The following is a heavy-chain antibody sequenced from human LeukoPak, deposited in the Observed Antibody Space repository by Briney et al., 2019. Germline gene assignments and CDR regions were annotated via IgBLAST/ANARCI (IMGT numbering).Heavy chain of an antibody. V-gene: IGHV1-46*01. D-gene: IGHD3-10*01. CDR1: GDTYANHY. CDR2: IIHSGGST. J-gene: IGHJ4*02. CDR3: ATTPLVRGPLYYFDY. Sequence: ASVKVSCKASGDTYANHYIHWVRQAPGQGVEWMGVIIHSGGSTNYAQRFQGRLTVTTDTSTSTVYMDLGSLRSEDTAVYYCATTPLVRGPLYYFDYWGQGTLVTVSA.